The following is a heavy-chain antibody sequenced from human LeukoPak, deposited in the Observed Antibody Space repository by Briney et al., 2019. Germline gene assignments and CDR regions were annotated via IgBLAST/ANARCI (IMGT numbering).Heavy chain of an antibody. J-gene: IGHJ6*03. CDR2: ISSSSRTI. D-gene: IGHD2-15*01. CDR1: GVTFSSNS. CDR3: ARSYCSGGTCYNYYYYYMDV. Sequence: PGGSLRLSCAASGVTFSSNSMNWVRQAPGKGPEWVSYISSSSRTIYYADSVKGRFTISRDNAKNSLYLQMNSLRAEDTAVYYCARSYCSGGTCYNYYYYYMDVWGKGTTVTVSS. V-gene: IGHV3-48*04.